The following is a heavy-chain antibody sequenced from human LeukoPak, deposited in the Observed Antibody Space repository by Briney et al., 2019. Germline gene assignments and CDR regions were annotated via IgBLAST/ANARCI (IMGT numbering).Heavy chain of an antibody. CDR1: GFTFSNYW. D-gene: IGHD2-15*01. CDR3: ATSIVRY. J-gene: IGHJ4*02. V-gene: IGHV3-74*01. Sequence: PGGSVCLSCAASGFTFSNYWMHWVRQAPGKGLVWVSRINTHASSTTYADSVQGRFTISRDNAKNTLYLQMNSLRAEDTAVYYCATSIVRYSGQGT. CDR2: INTHASST.